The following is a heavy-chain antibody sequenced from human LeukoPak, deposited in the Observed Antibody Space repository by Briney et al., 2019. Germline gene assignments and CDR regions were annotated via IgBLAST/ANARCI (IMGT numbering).Heavy chain of an antibody. CDR3: ARDPTTVITLPYYFDD. D-gene: IGHD4-23*01. CDR1: GGSFIGYH. J-gene: IGHJ4*02. V-gene: IGHV4-34*01. Sequence: PSETLSLTCAVSGGSFIGYHWNWIRQPPGKGLEWIGEINHSGSTNYNPSLKSRVTISVDTSKKQFSLTLRSLTAADTAVYYCARDPTTVITLPYYFDDWGKGILVTVSS. CDR2: INHSGST.